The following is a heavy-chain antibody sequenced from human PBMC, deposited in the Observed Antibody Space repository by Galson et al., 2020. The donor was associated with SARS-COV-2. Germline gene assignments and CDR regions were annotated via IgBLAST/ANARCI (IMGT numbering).Heavy chain of an antibody. CDR3: ARTSPYGDYLVDYYYGMDV. J-gene: IGHJ6*02. V-gene: IGHV3-30*04. CDR1: GFTFSSYA. CDR2: ISYDGSNK. Sequence: GGSLRLSCAASGFTFSSYAMHWVRQAPGKGLEWVAVISYDGSNKYYADSVKGRFTISRDNSKNTLYLQMNSLRAEDTAVYYCARTSPYGDYLVDYYYGMDVWGQGTTVTVSS. D-gene: IGHD4-17*01.